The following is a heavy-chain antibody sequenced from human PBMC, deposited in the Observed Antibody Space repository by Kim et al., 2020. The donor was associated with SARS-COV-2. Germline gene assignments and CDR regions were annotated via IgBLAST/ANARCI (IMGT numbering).Heavy chain of an antibody. J-gene: IGHJ4*02. Sequence: STSLKTRLTISKDTSKNQVVLTMTNMDPVDTATYYCARIRHGYSNYYFDYWGQGTLVTVSS. D-gene: IGHD4-4*01. CDR3: ARIRHGYSNYYFDY. V-gene: IGHV2-70*01.